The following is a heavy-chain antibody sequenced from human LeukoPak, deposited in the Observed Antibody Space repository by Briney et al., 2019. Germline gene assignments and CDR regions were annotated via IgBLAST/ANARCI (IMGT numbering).Heavy chain of an antibody. CDR2: IKQDGSEK. D-gene: IGHD3-3*01. CDR3: ARHVRFEGVDY. J-gene: IGHJ4*02. CDR1: GFTFSSYA. V-gene: IGHV3-7*01. Sequence: PGGSLRLSCAASGFTFSSYAMSWVRQAPGKGLEWVANIKQDGSEKYYVDSVKGRFTISRDNAKNSLFPQMSSLRAEDTAVYYCARHVRFEGVDYWGQGTLVTVSS.